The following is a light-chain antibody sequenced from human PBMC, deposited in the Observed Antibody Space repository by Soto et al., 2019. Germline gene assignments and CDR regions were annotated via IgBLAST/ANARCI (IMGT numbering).Light chain of an antibody. J-gene: IGKJ5*01. CDR1: QSLLHSHGYNY. CDR2: FGS. V-gene: IGKV2-28*01. CDR3: MQALQVPIT. Sequence: EIVMTPIPGSLPVTPGEPASISCKSSQSLLHSHGYNYMDWYLQKPGQSPQLLIYFGSYRASGVPDRFSGSGSGTNFTLRISRVETDDFGIYYCMQALQVPITFGQGTRLEIK.